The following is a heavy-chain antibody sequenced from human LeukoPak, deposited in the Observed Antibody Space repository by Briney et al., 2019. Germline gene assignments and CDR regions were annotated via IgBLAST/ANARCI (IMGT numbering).Heavy chain of an antibody. D-gene: IGHD1-1*01. CDR3: AKASLERYYFDY. V-gene: IGHV3-23*01. CDR1: GFTFSDYA. J-gene: IGHJ4*02. CDR2: VSGSGGSA. Sequence: GGSLRLSCAASGFTFSDYAMSWVRQAPGQGLDWVSAVSGSGGSAYYADSVKGRFTISRDNSKNTLSLQMNSLRAEDTAVYYCAKASLERYYFDYWGQGTLVTVSS.